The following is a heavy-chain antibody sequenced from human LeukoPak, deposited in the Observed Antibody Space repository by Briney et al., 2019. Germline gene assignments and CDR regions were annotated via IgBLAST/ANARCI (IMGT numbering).Heavy chain of an antibody. CDR3: ARDHSASLPSAASSATLVPAANYYYYYYGMDV. J-gene: IGHJ6*04. V-gene: IGHV3-33*01. CDR1: GFTFSNYG. CDR2: IWYDGSSK. D-gene: IGHD2-2*01. Sequence: PGRSLRLSCAASGFTFSNYGMHWVRQAPGKGLEWVAVIWYDGSSKYYADSVKGRFTISRDNSNNTLYLQMNSLRAEDTAVYYCARDHSASLPSAASSATLVPAANYYYYYYGMDVWGKGTTVTVSS.